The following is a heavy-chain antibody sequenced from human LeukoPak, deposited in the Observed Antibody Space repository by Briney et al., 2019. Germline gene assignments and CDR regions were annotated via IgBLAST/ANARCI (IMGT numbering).Heavy chain of an antibody. CDR3: ARDRQLVLNDAFDI. CDR2: ISYSSTHI. CDR1: GFGFSDFY. D-gene: IGHD6-6*01. V-gene: IGHV3-11*06. J-gene: IGHJ3*02. Sequence: GGSLRLSCLASGFGFSDFYMSWIRQAPGKGLEWVSHISYSSTHINYADSVKGRFTISRDNAKNSLYLQMNSLRAEDTAVYYCARDRQLVLNDAFDIWGQGTMVTVSS.